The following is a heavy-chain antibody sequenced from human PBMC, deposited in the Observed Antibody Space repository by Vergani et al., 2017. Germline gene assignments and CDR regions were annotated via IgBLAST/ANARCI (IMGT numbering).Heavy chain of an antibody. D-gene: IGHD3-22*01. CDR3: ARSSGRYNWFDP. CDR1: GYPFTSYY. Sequence: QVQLVQSGAEVKKPGASVTVSCKASGYPFTSYYMHWVRQAPGQGLEWMGIINPSGGSTSYAQKFQDRVTMTRDTSTSTVYMELSSLRSEDTAVYYCARSSGRYNWFDPWGQGTLVTVSS. J-gene: IGHJ5*02. V-gene: IGHV1-46*01. CDR2: INPSGGST.